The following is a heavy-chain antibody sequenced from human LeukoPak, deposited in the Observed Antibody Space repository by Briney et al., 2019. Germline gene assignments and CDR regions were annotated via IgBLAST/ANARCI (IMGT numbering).Heavy chain of an antibody. CDR3: ARDRGGLSDY. D-gene: IGHD3-16*01. Sequence: QPGGSLRLPCAASGFTFSSYAMSWVRQAPGKGLEWVSAISGSGGSTYYADSVKGRFTISRDNAKNSLYLQMNSLRAEDTAVYYCARDRGGLSDYWGQGTLVTVSS. CDR2: ISGSGGST. CDR1: GFTFSSYA. V-gene: IGHV3-23*01. J-gene: IGHJ4*02.